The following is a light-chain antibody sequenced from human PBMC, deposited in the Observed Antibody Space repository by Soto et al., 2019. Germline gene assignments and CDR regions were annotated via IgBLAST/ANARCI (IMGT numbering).Light chain of an antibody. J-gene: IGKJ1*01. Sequence: GDRVTITCRASQGISNYLAWYQQKPGKVPKLLIYAASTLQSGVPSRFSGSGSGTEFTLTISSLQPDDFATYYCQHYNSYSEAFGQGTKVDI. V-gene: IGKV1-27*01. CDR3: QHYNSYSEA. CDR2: AAS. CDR1: QGISNY.